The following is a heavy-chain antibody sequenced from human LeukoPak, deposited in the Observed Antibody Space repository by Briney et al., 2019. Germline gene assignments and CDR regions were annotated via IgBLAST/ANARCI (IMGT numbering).Heavy chain of an antibody. D-gene: IGHD3-22*01. V-gene: IGHV4-59*01. CDR1: GGSINSYY. CDR3: AREGTEDYYDSSGSFDY. CDR2: IYYSGST. Sequence: SETLSLTCTVSGGSINSYYWSWIRQPPGKGLEWIGYIYYSGSTNYNPSLKSRVTISVDTSKNQFSLKLSSVTAADTAVYYCAREGTEDYYDSSGSFDYWGQGTLVTVSS. J-gene: IGHJ4*02.